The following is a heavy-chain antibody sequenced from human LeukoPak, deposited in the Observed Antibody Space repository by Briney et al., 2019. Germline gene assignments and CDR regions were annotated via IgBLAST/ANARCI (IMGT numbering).Heavy chain of an antibody. CDR1: GYSFTGYY. CDR3: AGDHNSGLDC. CDR2: INPNSGGT. J-gene: IGHJ4*02. D-gene: IGHD6-19*01. Sequence: ASVKVSCKASGYSFTGYYMHWVRQAPGQGLEWLGRINPNSGGTNYAQKFQGRVTMTRDTSITTAYMELSRLRSDDTAVYYCAGDHNSGLDCWGQGTLVTVSS. V-gene: IGHV1-2*06.